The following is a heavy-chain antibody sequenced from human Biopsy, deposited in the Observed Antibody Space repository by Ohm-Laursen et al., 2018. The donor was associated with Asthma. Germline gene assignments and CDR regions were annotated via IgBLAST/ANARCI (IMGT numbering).Heavy chain of an antibody. D-gene: IGHD3-9*01. CDR2: IDAGNDNT. CDR3: ARTYYDFLTGQVNDAFAM. V-gene: IGHV1-3*01. J-gene: IGHJ3*02. Sequence: VASVKVSCKASGYTFINYAIHSVRQAPGHGLEWMGWIDAGNDNTKYSQKFQGRVTISRDTSASKAYMDLSSLRSEDTAVYYWARTYYDFLTGQVNDAFAMWGQGTMVTVSS. CDR1: GYTFINYA.